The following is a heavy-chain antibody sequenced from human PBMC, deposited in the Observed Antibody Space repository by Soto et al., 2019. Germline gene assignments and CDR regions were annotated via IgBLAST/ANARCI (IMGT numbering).Heavy chain of an antibody. Sequence: ASVKVSCKASGYTFTSYGISWVRQAPGRGLEWMGWISAYNGNTNYAQKLQGRVTMTTDTSTSTAYMELRSLRSDDTAVYYCPRESGKYYYDRSGSVDYWGEGTLVTVSS. CDR1: GYTFTSYG. J-gene: IGHJ4*02. CDR3: PRESGKYYYDRSGSVDY. V-gene: IGHV1-18*01. CDR2: ISAYNGNT. D-gene: IGHD3-22*01.